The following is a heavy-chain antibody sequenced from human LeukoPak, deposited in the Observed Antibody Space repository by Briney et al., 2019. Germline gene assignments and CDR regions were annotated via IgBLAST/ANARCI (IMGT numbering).Heavy chain of an antibody. CDR2: INSNGDEI. Sequence: GSLRLSCAASGFTFSTYAMTWVRQAPGKGLEWVSGINSNGDEIYYADSVRGRFTISRDNSNNALYLQMDSLRAEDTAVYYCANWIGSSSRDYWGQGTLVTVSS. J-gene: IGHJ4*02. CDR3: ANWIGSSSRDY. D-gene: IGHD6-6*01. CDR1: GFTFSTYA. V-gene: IGHV3-23*01.